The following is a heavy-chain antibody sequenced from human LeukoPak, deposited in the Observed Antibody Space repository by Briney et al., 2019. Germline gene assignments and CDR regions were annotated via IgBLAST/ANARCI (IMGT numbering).Heavy chain of an antibody. Sequence: GASVKLSCKASGYTFSNYNINWVRQAPAQGLEWMGWINPRSGNTGYAQNFHGRVTRTRNSSITTSYMELCSLRSEDTAVYYCARASRTYFGDYLYYFDSWGQGTLVTVSS. CDR1: GYTFSNYN. V-gene: IGHV1-8*01. J-gene: IGHJ4*02. CDR3: ARASRTYFGDYLYYFDS. D-gene: IGHD4-17*01. CDR2: INPRSGNT.